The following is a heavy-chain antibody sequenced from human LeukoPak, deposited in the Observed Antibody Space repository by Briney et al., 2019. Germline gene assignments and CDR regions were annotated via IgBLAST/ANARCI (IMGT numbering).Heavy chain of an antibody. CDR1: GYTFSNFG. V-gene: IGHV1-18*01. Sequence: ASVKVSYKTSGYTFSNFGINWVRQAPGQGLEWMGWISGNNDNPNYGQKFQGRFTVTTDSSTSTAYMELRNLRFDDTAVYYCARDGTSTDDYWGQGTLVTVSS. CDR3: ARDGTSTDDY. D-gene: IGHD2-2*01. CDR2: ISGNNDNP. J-gene: IGHJ4*02.